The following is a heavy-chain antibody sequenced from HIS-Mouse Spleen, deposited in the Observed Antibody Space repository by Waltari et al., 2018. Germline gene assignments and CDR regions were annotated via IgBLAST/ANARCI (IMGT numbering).Heavy chain of an antibody. CDR1: GYTFTSYG. Sequence: QVQLVQSGAEVKKPGASVKVSCKASGYTFTSYGISWVRQAPGQGLGWMGGDSAKNENKNSEKKLQGRVTMPTDTSTSTAYMGLRSLRSDDTAVYYCARDSVTHFDYWGQGTLVTVSS. J-gene: IGHJ4*02. CDR2: DSAKNENK. V-gene: IGHV1-18*01. D-gene: IGHD5-18*01. CDR3: ARDSVTHFDY.